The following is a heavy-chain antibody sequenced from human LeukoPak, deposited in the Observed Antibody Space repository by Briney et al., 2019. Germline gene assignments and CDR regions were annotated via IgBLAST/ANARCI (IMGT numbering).Heavy chain of an antibody. CDR2: IYYSGST. CDR3: ARDGGPPGFDY. CDR1: GGSISSYY. V-gene: IGHV4-59*01. D-gene: IGHD3-16*01. J-gene: IGHJ4*02. Sequence: PSETLSLTCTVSGGSISSYYWSWIRQPPGKELEWIGYIYYSGSTNYNPSLKSRVTISVDTSKNQFSLKLSSVTAADTAVYYCARDGGPPGFDYWGQGTLVTVSS.